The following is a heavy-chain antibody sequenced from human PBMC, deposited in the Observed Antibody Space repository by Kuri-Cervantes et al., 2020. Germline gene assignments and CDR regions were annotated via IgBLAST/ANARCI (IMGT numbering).Heavy chain of an antibody. Sequence: GESLKISCAASGFTFSSYAMHWVRQAPGKGLEWVAVISYDGSNKYYADSVKGRFTISRDNSKNSLYLRMNSLRAEDTAFYYCAKDWSYDFWSGPAGPWGQGTLVTVSS. V-gene: IGHV3-30-3*02. CDR2: ISYDGSNK. CDR3: AKDWSYDFWSGPAGP. CDR1: GFTFSSYA. D-gene: IGHD3-3*01. J-gene: IGHJ5*02.